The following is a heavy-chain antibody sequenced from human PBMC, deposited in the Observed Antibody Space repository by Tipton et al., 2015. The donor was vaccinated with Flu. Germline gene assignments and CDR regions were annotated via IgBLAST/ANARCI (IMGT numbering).Heavy chain of an antibody. Sequence: TLSLTCTVSGGSISSYYWSWIRQPAGKGLEWIGRIYTSGSTNYNPSLKSRVTMSVDTSKNQFSLKLSSVTAADTAVYYCARSLRPLGGYCSGGSCFYYYYGMDVWGQGTTVTVSS. CDR2: IYTSGST. V-gene: IGHV4-4*07. CDR3: ARSLRPLGGYCSGGSCFYYYYGMDV. CDR1: GGSISSYY. D-gene: IGHD2-15*01. J-gene: IGHJ6*02.